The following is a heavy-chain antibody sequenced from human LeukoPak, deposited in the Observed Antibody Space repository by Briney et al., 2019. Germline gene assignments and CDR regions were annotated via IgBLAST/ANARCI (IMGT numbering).Heavy chain of an antibody. CDR1: GYTFTSCN. D-gene: IGHD5-18*01. CDR2: INSGGGIT. V-gene: IGHV1-46*01. CDR3: ARQFATMVTNALDI. Sequence: ASVKVSCKSSGYTFTSCNMHWVRQAPGQGLEWMGTINSGGGITTYAQKFQGRVTVTRDTSTSTVYMELRSLKPEDTAVYYCARQFATMVTNALDIWGQGTLVTVSS. J-gene: IGHJ3*02.